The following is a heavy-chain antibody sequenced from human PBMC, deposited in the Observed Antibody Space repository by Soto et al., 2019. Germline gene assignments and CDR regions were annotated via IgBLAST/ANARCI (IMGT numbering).Heavy chain of an antibody. Sequence: SETLSLTCAVPGGSISSGGFSWNWIRQPPGKGLEWIGYMYHSGNTYYNPSLKSRVTISIDRSKNQFSLKLSSVTAADTAVYYCARGYCSGGSCYPAFYFDYWGQGTLVTVSS. V-gene: IGHV4-30-2*01. CDR1: GGSISSGGFS. CDR3: ARGYCSGGSCYPAFYFDY. J-gene: IGHJ4*02. D-gene: IGHD2-15*01. CDR2: MYHSGNT.